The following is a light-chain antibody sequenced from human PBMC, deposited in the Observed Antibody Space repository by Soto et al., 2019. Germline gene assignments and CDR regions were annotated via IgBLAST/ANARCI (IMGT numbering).Light chain of an antibody. CDR1: QGISSY. J-gene: IGKJ4*01. V-gene: IGKV1-9*01. CDR3: QQLNSYPLT. CDR2: AAS. Sequence: DIQLTQSPSFLSASVGDRVIITCRASQGISSYLAWYQQKPGKAPNLLIYAASTLQSGVPSRFSGSGSETEFTLTFSSLQPEDFATYYCQQLNSYPLTFGGGTKVEIK.